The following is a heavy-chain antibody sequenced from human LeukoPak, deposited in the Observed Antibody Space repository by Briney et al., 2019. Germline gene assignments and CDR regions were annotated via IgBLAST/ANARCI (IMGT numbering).Heavy chain of an antibody. CDR2: IYYSGST. J-gene: IGHJ4*02. CDR3: ARFGSNPYYFDY. Sequence: ASETLSLTCTVSGGSISSYYWSWIRQPPGKGLEWIGYIYYSGSTNYNPSLKSRVTISVDTSKNQFSLKLSSVTAAETAVYYCARFGSNPYYFDYWGQGTLVTVSS. D-gene: IGHD3-10*01. V-gene: IGHV4-59*08. CDR1: GGSISSYY.